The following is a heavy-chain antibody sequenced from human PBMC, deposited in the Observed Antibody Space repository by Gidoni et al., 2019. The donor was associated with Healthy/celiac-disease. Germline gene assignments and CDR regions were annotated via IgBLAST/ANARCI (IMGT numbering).Heavy chain of an antibody. CDR2: ISWDGGST. J-gene: IGHJ4*02. V-gene: IGHV3-43D*03. Sequence: VPLVESEGVVVQPGGSLRVSCAASRSAVTDSAIHRARQAPGQGLEWVSLISWDGGSTYYADSVKDRFTISRDNSKNSLYLQMNSLRAEDTALYYCAKVGKPCSGGSCYFSYYFDYWGQGTLVTVSS. CDR3: AKVGKPCSGGSCYFSYYFDY. D-gene: IGHD2-15*01. CDR1: RSAVTDSA.